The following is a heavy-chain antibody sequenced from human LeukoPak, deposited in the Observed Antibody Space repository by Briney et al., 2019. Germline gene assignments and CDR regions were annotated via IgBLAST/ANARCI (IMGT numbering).Heavy chain of an antibody. CDR3: AREKGGQWLVGWELRGGMDFDY. D-gene: IGHD6-19*01. J-gene: IGHJ4*02. CDR1: GYTFTGYY. Sequence: ASVKVSCKASGYTFTGYYMHWVRQAPGQGLEWMGWINPNSGGTNYAQKFQGRVTMTRDTSISTAYMELSRLRSDDTAVYYYAREKGGQWLVGWELRGGMDFDYWGQGTLVTVSS. V-gene: IGHV1-2*02. CDR2: INPNSGGT.